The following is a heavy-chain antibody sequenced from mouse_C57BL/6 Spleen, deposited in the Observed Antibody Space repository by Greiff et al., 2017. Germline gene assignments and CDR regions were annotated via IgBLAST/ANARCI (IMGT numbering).Heavy chain of an antibody. CDR3: ARHHALFYAMDY. CDR2: FYPGSGSI. V-gene: IGHV1-62-2*01. D-gene: IGHD6-1*01. Sequence: QVQLQQSGAELVKPGASVKLSCKASGYTFTEYTIHWVKQRSGQGLEWIGWFYPGSGSIKYNEKFKDQATLTADKSSSTVYMDLSRLTSEDTAVYFCARHHALFYAMDYWGQGTSVTVSS. J-gene: IGHJ4*01. CDR1: GYTFTEYT.